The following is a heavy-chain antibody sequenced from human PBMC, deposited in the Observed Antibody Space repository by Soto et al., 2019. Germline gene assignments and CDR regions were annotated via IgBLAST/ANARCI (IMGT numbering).Heavy chain of an antibody. V-gene: IGHV4-61*08. D-gene: IGHD6-6*01. CDR3: ARVSKLVAPKDGKSAYFYAMDV. J-gene: IGHJ6*02. CDR2: VYSTVTT. Sequence: PSETLSLTCPGSVDSFISSDFYWAGVLQPPWRPVGWMGYVYSTVTTNYIPSLKSRVDMSVDTSENQFSLKVRSVTAADAAVYFCARVSKLVAPKDGKSAYFYAMDVWGPGTTVTVSS. CDR1: VDSFISSDFY.